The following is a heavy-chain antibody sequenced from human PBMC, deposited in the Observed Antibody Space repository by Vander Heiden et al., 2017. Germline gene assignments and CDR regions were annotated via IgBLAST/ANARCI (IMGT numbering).Heavy chain of an antibody. CDR2: IYTSGST. CDR1: GGSISRYY. J-gene: IGHJ6*02. V-gene: IGHV4-4*07. Sequence: QVQLQESGPGLVKPSETLSLTCTVSGGSISRYYWSWIRQPAGKGLEWIGRIYTSGSTNYNPSLKSRVTMSVDTSKNQFSLKLSSVTAADTAVYYCARVSEDGYSHYYYYGMDVWGQGTTVTVSS. D-gene: IGHD5-18*01. CDR3: ARVSEDGYSHYYYYGMDV.